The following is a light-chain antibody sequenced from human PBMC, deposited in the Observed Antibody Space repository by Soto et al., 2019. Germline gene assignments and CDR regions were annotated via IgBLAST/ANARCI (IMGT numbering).Light chain of an antibody. CDR2: GAS. V-gene: IGKV3-20*01. J-gene: IGKJ1*01. CDR1: QSVRNY. CDR3: QQYGSSPTWT. Sequence: EIVLTQSPATLSLSPGERATLSCRASQSVRNYLAWYQQKPGQAPRLLIYGASSRATGIPDRFSGSGSGTDFTLTISRLEPEDFAVYYCQQYGSSPTWTFGQGTKVDIK.